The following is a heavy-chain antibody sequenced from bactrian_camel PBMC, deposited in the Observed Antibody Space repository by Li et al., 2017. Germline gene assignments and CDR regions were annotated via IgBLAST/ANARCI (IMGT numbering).Heavy chain of an antibody. D-gene: IGHD1*01. CDR3: VALAWGFNY. Sequence: DVQLVESGGGLVQPGGSLRLSCAASGLSFSQLNMGWVRQAPGKEIEWVSTSALGTDTYYADFVKGRFTISKGNTMNTAYLQMDSLKSEDTAQYYCVALAWGFNYWGQGTQVTVS. CDR1: GLSFSQLN. CDR2: SALGTDT. J-gene: IGHJ4*01. V-gene: IGHV3S40*01.